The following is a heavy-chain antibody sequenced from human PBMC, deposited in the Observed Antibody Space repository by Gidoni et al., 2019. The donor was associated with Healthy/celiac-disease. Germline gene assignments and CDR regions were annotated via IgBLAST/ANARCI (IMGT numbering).Heavy chain of an antibody. J-gene: IGHJ4*02. Sequence: EVQLVESGGGLVQPGGSLRLSGAASGFTFSSFWMHWVRQAPGKGLVWFSRINSDGSSTSYADSVKGRFTISRDNAKNTLYLQMNSLRAEDTAVYYCAGSTLFDYWGQGTLVTVSS. CDR3: AGSTLFDY. CDR2: INSDGSST. V-gene: IGHV3-74*01. CDR1: GFTFSSFW.